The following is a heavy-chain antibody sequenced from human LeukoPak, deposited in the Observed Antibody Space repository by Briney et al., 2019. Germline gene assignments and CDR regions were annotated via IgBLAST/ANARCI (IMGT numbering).Heavy chain of an antibody. CDR1: GFTFSSYA. CDR2: ISYSGST. J-gene: IGHJ3*02. Sequence: GSLRLSCAASGFTFSSYAMHWIRQPPGKGLEWIGYISYSGSTNYNPSLKSRVTISVDTSKNQFSLKLSSVTAADTAVYYCARGGLLEWFGGDAGDAFDIWGQGTMVTVSS. CDR3: ARGGLLEWFGGDAGDAFDI. D-gene: IGHD3-10*01. V-gene: IGHV4-59*12.